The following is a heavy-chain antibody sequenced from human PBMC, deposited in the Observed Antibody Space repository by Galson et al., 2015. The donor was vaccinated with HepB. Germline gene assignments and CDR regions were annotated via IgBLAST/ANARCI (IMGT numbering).Heavy chain of an antibody. CDR1: GGSISSYY. D-gene: IGHD6-6*01. CDR3: ARDLGLAARTFYYYGMDV. V-gene: IGHV4-59*01. J-gene: IGHJ6*02. CDR2: IYYSGNT. Sequence: SETLSLTCTVSGGSISSYYWSWIRQPPGKGLEWIGYIYYSGNTNYNPSLKSRVTISVDTSKNQFSLKLSSVTAADTAVYYCARDLGLAARTFYYYGMDVWGQGTTVTVSS.